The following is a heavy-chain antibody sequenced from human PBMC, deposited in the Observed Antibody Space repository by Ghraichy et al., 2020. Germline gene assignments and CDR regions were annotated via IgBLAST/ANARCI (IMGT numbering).Heavy chain of an antibody. CDR3: ARAAESHFYFDY. D-gene: IGHD6-19*01. J-gene: IGHJ4*02. CDR2: INPNTGGT. Sequence: ASVKVSCKASGYTFTGYYMYWVRQAPGQGLEWMGWINPNTGGTNYAQKFQGRVTMTRDTSISTAYMELSRLRSDDTAIYYCARAAESHFYFDYWGQGTLVTVSS. CDR1: GYTFTGYY. V-gene: IGHV1-2*02.